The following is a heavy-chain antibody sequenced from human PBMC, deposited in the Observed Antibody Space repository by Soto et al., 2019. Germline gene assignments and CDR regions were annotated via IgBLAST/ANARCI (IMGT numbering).Heavy chain of an antibody. D-gene: IGHD6-13*01. CDR2: INAGNGNT. Sequence: ASVKFSCKASGYTFTSYAMHWVRQAPGQRLEWMGWINAGNGNTKYSQKFQGRVTITRDTSASTAYMELSSLRSEDTAVYYCARGWQQQLAGYWGQGTLVTVSS. CDR1: GYTFTSYA. V-gene: IGHV1-3*01. CDR3: ARGWQQQLAGY. J-gene: IGHJ4*02.